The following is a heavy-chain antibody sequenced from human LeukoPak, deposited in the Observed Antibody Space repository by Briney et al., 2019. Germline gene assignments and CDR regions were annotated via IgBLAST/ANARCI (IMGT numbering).Heavy chain of an antibody. V-gene: IGHV3-73*01. D-gene: IGHD3-10*01. CDR1: GFTFSGSA. Sequence: PGGSLRLSGAASGFTFSGSALHWVRQASGKGLEWFGRIRSTANGYATAYAASVKGRFTISRDDSKNTAYLQMDSLKTEDTAVYYCTGNYYGSGSYADFDYWGQGTLVTVSS. CDR3: TGNYYGSGSYADFDY. CDR2: IRSTANGYAT. J-gene: IGHJ4*02.